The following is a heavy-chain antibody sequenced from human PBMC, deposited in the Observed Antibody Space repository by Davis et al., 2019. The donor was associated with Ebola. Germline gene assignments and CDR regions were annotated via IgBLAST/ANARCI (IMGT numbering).Heavy chain of an antibody. V-gene: IGHV1-46*01. Sequence: ASVKVSCKASGYTFTNYYMHWVRQAPGQGLEWMGIINPSGGSTSYAQKFQGRVTMTRDTSTSTVYMELSSLRSEDTAVYYCARGPLHTVGDAWFDPWGQGTLVTVSS. CDR3: ARGPLHTVGDAWFDP. D-gene: IGHD2-21*01. CDR2: INPSGGST. CDR1: GYTFTNYY. J-gene: IGHJ5*02.